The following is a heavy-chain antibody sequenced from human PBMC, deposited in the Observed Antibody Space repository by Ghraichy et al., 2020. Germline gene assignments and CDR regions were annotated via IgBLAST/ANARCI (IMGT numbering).Heavy chain of an antibody. CDR1: GFTFSDYE. CDR3: ARAPPNDLWSGSYFRY. D-gene: IGHD3-3*01. CDR2: ISRSSSAI. J-gene: IGHJ4*02. Sequence: GESLNISCVVSGFTFSDYEMNWLRQAPAKVLEWVSYISRSSSAIYYADSVKGRFTISRDNANNSLYLHMNSLRAEDTAVYYCARAPPNDLWSGSYFRYWGQGTRDTV. V-gene: IGHV3-48*03.